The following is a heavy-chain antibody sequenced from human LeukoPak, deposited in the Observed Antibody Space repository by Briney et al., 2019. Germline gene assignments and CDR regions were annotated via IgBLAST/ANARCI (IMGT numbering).Heavy chain of an antibody. V-gene: IGHV4-61*08. CDR2: IYYSGST. J-gene: IGHJ6*02. CDR1: GGSISSGGSY. Sequence: PSETLSLTCTVSGGSISSGGSYWSWIRQHPGKGLEWIGYIYYSGSTNYNPSLKSRVTISVDTSKNQFSLKLSSVTAADTAVYYCARGLYSSSSLRQWPASYYYYYGMDVWGQGTTVTVSS. CDR3: ARGLYSSSSLRQWPASYYYYYGMDV. D-gene: IGHD6-6*01.